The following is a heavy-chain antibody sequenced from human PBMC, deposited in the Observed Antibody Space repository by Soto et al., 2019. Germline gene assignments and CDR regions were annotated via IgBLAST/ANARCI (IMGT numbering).Heavy chain of an antibody. Sequence: PSETLSITCSVSGGSIDRGPYFWNWIRQPPGKGLEWIGYIYYSGSTNYKPSLKSRVTISFDTSKKQVSLKLTSVTAAYTADYNSGIGLHAIFIDGIDYCGEG. D-gene: IGHD2-15*01. V-gene: IGHV4-61*01. CDR2: IYYSGST. J-gene: IGHJ4*02. CDR1: GGSIDRGPYF. CDR3: GIGLHAIFIDGIDY.